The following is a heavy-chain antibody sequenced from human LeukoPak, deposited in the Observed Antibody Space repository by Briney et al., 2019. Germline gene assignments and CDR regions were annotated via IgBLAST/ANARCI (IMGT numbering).Heavy chain of an antibody. D-gene: IGHD6-19*01. J-gene: IGHJ4*02. CDR3: ASISPSLFHTSGWSFDY. V-gene: IGHV1-3*01. CDR2: INAGNGDT. CDR1: GYTFTSYA. Sequence: ASVKVSCKASGYTFTSYAIHWVRQAPGQRLEWMGWINAGNGDTKYSQKFQGRVTITRDTSASTAYMELSSLRSEDTAVYYCASISPSLFHTSGWSFDYWGQGTLVTVSS.